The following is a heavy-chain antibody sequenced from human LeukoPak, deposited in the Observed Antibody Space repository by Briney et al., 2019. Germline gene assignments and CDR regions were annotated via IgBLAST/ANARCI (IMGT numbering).Heavy chain of an antibody. J-gene: IGHJ4*02. CDR2: ISGSGGST. Sequence: GGSLRLSCAASGFTFSSYAMSWVRQAPGKGLEWVSAISGSGGSTYYADSVKGRFTISRDNSKNTLYLQMNSLRAEDTAVYYCAKDLEQWLVPSYYFDYWGQGTLVTVSS. D-gene: IGHD6-19*01. V-gene: IGHV3-23*01. CDR1: GFTFSSYA. CDR3: AKDLEQWLVPSYYFDY.